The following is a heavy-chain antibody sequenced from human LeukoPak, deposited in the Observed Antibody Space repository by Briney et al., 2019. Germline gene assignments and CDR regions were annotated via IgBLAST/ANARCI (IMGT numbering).Heavy chain of an antibody. D-gene: IGHD6-13*01. CDR3: ARVYSSSWYRYRGSGFDY. V-gene: IGHV4-30-4*07. J-gene: IGHJ4*02. CDR2: IYYSGSS. CDR1: GGSISSGGYS. Sequence: SQTLSLTCAVSGGSISSGGYSWSWIRQPPGKGLEWIGYIYYSGSSYYNPSLKSRFTISVDTSKNQFSLKLSSVTAADTAVYYCARVYSSSWYRYRGSGFDYWGQGTLVTVSS.